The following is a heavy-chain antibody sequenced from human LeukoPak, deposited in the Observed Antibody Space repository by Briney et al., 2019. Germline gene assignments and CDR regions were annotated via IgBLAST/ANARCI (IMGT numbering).Heavy chain of an antibody. J-gene: IGHJ4*02. CDR2: INHSGST. CDR3: AIVGGSYPY. V-gene: IGHV4-34*01. D-gene: IGHD1-26*01. CDR1: GGPFSGYY. Sequence: SETLSLTCAVYGGPFSGYYWSWIRQPPGKGLEWIGEINHSGSTNYNPSLKSRVTISVDTSKNQFSLKLSSVTAADTAVYYCAIVGGSYPYWGQGTLVTVSS.